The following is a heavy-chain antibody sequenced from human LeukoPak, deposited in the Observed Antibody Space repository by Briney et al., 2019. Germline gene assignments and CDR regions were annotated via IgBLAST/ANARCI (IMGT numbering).Heavy chain of an antibody. CDR3: ARGLGGVMVTSILYYYDH. D-gene: IGHD2-21*02. Sequence: ASVKVSCKAFGYTFINYYMHWVRQAPGQGLXXXXXXXXXSGSTSYAQKFQGRXTMXRDTSTSTVYMEMSSLRSEDTAVYYCARGLGGVMVTSILYYYDHWGQGTLVTVSS. CDR1: GYTFINYY. J-gene: IGHJ4*02. CDR2: XXXXSGST. V-gene: IGHV1-46*01.